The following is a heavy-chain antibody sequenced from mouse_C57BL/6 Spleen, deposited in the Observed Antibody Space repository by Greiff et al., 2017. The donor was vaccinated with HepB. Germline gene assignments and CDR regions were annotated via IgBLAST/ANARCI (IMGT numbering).Heavy chain of an antibody. Sequence: EVQLVESGGGLVQPGGSLKLSCAASGFTFSDYYMYWVRQTPEKRLEWVAYISNGGGSTYYPDTVKGRFTISRDNAKNTLYLQMSRLKSEDTAMYYCARYYYGSSLPWYFDVWGTGTTVTVSS. D-gene: IGHD1-1*01. CDR1: GFTFSDYY. CDR3: ARYYYGSSLPWYFDV. V-gene: IGHV5-12*01. J-gene: IGHJ1*03. CDR2: ISNGGGST.